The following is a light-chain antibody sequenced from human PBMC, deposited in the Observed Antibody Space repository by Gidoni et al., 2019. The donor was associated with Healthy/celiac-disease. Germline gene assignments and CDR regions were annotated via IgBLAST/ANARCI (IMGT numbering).Light chain of an antibody. CDR2: AAS. CDR3: QQSYSTPCS. Sequence: DIQITQSPSSLSASVGDRVTITCRASQSISSYLNWYQQKPGKAPKLLIYAASSLQSGVPSRFSGSGSGKDFTLTISSLQPEDFATYYCQQSYSTPCSFGQGTKLEIK. V-gene: IGKV1-39*01. J-gene: IGKJ2*04. CDR1: QSISSY.